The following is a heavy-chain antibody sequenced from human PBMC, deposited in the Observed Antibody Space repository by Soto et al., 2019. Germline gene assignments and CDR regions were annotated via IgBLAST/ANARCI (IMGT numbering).Heavy chain of an antibody. CDR2: ISHLENT. CDR3: ARGGGYDSFDY. Sequence: PWETLSLTCTVSGASISYGGFSWSWIRQSPGKGLEWIGYISHLENTYLHPSFKSRLTMSIDRTRNQFSLKLSSVTAADMAVYYCARGGGYDSFDYWGQGVLVTVSS. D-gene: IGHD5-12*01. J-gene: IGHJ4*02. CDR1: GASISYGGFS. V-gene: IGHV4-30-2*06.